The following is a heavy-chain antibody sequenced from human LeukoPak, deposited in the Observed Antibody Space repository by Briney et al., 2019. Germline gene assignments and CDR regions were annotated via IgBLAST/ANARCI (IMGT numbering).Heavy chain of an antibody. J-gene: IGHJ3*02. D-gene: IGHD3-22*01. V-gene: IGHV1-2*02. CDR1: GYTFTGYY. Sequence: ASVKVSCKASGYTFTGYYMHWVRQAPGQGLEWMGWINPNSGGTNYAQKFQGRVTMTRDTSISTAYMELSRLRSDDTAVYYCAVLYYYDSSGRDAFDIWGQGTMVTVSS. CDR3: AVLYYYDSSGRDAFDI. CDR2: INPNSGGT.